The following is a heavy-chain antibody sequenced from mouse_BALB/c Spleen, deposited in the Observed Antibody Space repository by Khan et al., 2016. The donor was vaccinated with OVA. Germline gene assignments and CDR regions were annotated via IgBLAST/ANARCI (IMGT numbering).Heavy chain of an antibody. V-gene: IGHV3-2*02. Sequence: EVQLQESGPGLLKPSQSLSLTCTVTGYSITSDYAWNWIRQFPGNNLEWMTYISYSGSTTYSPSLKSRFSITRDTSKNQFFLQLHTVTSEDTATYYCAGGRLLLLYPDYFDYGGQGTTLTVSS. CDR3: AGGRLLLLYPDYFDY. D-gene: IGHD1-1*01. CDR1: GYSITSDYA. J-gene: IGHJ2*01. CDR2: ISYSGST.